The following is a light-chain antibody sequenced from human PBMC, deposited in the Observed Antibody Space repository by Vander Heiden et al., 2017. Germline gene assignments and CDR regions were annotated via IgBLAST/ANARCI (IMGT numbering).Light chain of an antibody. CDR2: KDS. J-gene: IGLJ2*01. CDR1: ALPKQY. CDR3: QSTDSSDTYVV. Sequence: SYELTQPPSVSVSPGQTARITCSGDALPKQYAYWYQQKPGQAPVPLIYKDSERPSGIPERFSGSSSGTTVTLTISGVQAEDEADYYCQSTDSSDTYVVFAGGTKLTVL. V-gene: IGLV3-25*03.